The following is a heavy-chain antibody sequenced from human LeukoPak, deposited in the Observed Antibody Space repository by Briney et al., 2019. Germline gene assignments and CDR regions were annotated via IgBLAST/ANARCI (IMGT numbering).Heavy chain of an antibody. CDR3: ASGDLVRFDY. V-gene: IGHV3-23*01. CDR1: GFTFSSYA. CDR2: ISGSGGST. J-gene: IGHJ4*02. D-gene: IGHD4/OR15-4a*01. Sequence: GGSLRLPCAASGFTFSSYAMSWVRQVPGKGLEWVSAISGSGGSTYYADSVKGRFTISRDNSKNTLYLQMNSLRAEDTAVYYCASGDLVRFDYWGQGTLVTVSS.